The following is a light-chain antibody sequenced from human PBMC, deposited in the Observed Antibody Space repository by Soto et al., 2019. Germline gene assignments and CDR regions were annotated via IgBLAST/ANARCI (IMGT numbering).Light chain of an antibody. CDR2: EVS. CDR1: SSDVGSYNF. CDR3: SSYAGSNLGV. V-gene: IGLV2-8*01. Sequence: ALTQPPSASGSPGQSVTISCTGTSSDVGSYNFVSWYQQHPGKAPKLMIYEVSKRPSGVPDRFSGSKSGNTASLTVSGLQAEDEADYYCSSYAGSNLGVFGGGTKLTVL. J-gene: IGLJ2*01.